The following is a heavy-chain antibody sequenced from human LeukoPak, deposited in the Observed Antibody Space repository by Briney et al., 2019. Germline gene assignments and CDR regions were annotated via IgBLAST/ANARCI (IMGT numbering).Heavy chain of an antibody. CDR2: ITWDGGVT. D-gene: IGHD3-10*01. CDR1: GFTFDDYA. J-gene: IGHJ4*02. CDR3: AKDVWSSGTYPQF. Sequence: PGGSLRLSCAASGFTFDDYAMHWVRQAPGKGLEWVSLITWDGGVTYYADSVKGRFTISRDNSKNSLYLQMNSLRAEDTALYYCAKDVWSSGTYPQFWGQGTLVTVSS. V-gene: IGHV3-43D*03.